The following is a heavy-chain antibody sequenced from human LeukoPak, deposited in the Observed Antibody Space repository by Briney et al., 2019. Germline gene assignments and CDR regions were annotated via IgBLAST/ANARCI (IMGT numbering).Heavy chain of an antibody. Sequence: SETLSLTCTVSGGSIVSYYWSWIRQPPGKGLEWIGYIYYSGSTNYNPSLKSRVTISIDTSKNRFSLKLSSVTAADTAVYYCARDAGGATGDYYFDYWGQGTLVTVSS. CDR3: ARDAGGATGDYYFDY. J-gene: IGHJ4*02. CDR1: GGSIVSYY. CDR2: IYYSGST. D-gene: IGHD7-27*01. V-gene: IGHV4-59*01.